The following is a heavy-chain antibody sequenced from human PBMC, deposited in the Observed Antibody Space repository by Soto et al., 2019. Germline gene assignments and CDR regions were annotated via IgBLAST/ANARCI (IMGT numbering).Heavy chain of an antibody. CDR2: IWYDGSNK. CDR3: AREALLSQGYAFDI. D-gene: IGHD3-10*01. J-gene: IGHJ3*02. Sequence: PGGSLRLSCAASGFTFSSYGMHWVRQAPGKGLEWVAVIWYDGSNKYYADSVKGRFTISRDNSKNTLYLQMNSLRAEDTAVYYCAREALLSQGYAFDIWGQGTMVTVSS. V-gene: IGHV3-33*01. CDR1: GFTFSSYG.